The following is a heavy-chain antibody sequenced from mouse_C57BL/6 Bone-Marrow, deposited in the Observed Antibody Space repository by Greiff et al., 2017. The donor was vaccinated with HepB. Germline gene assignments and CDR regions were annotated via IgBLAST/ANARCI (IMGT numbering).Heavy chain of an antibody. Sequence: QVQLQQPGTELVKPGASVKLSCKASGYTFTSYWMHWVKQRPGQGLEWIGNINPSNGGTNYNEKFKSKATLTVDKSSSTAYMQLSSLTSEDSAVYYCAKTTVVATRSWFADWGQGTLVTVSA. D-gene: IGHD1-1*01. CDR3: AKTTVVATRSWFAD. V-gene: IGHV1-53*01. CDR1: GYTFTSYW. J-gene: IGHJ3*01. CDR2: INPSNGGT.